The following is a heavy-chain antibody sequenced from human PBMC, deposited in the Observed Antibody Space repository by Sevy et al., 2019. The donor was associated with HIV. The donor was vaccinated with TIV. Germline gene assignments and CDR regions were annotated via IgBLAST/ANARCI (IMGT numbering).Heavy chain of an antibody. CDR3: ARPRWDVVDAPGATPGCYFDS. CDR1: GDSINNYY. Sequence: SETLSLTCSVSGDSINNYYWSWIRQPPGKGLEWIGYTSYSGTTNYSPSLKRRVDISVDTSIHQFSLKINSVTAADTAVYYCARPRWDVVDAPGATPGCYFDSWGQGILVTVSS. CDR2: TSYSGTT. V-gene: IGHV4-59*12. D-gene: IGHD2-2*02. J-gene: IGHJ4*02.